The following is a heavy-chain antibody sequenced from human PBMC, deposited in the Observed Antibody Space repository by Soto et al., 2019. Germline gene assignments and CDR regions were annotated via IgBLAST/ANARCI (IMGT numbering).Heavy chain of an antibody. CDR2: IYHSGRT. V-gene: IGHV4-30-2*01. Sequence: PSETLSLTCAVSGGSISSGGYSWSWIRQPSGKGLEWIGYIYHSGRTYYNPFLKSRVTISVDRSKNQFSLKLISVTAADTAVYYCARALYYGDYRTDYFDYWGLGTLVTVSS. D-gene: IGHD4-17*01. CDR1: GGSISSGGYS. CDR3: ARALYYGDYRTDYFDY. J-gene: IGHJ4*02.